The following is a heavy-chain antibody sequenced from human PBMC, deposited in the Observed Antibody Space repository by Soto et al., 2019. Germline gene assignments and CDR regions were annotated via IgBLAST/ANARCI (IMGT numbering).Heavy chain of an antibody. CDR2: ISAYNGNT. J-gene: IGHJ5*02. CDR3: ARDYYGSGSYYNFNWFDP. V-gene: IGHV1-18*01. Sequence: QVQLVQSGAEVKKPGASVKVSCKVSGYTFTSYGISWVRQAPGQGLEWMGWISAYNGNTNYAQKLQGRVTMTTDTSTSTAYMELRSLRSDDTAVYYCARDYYGSGSYYNFNWFDPWGQGTLVTVSS. D-gene: IGHD3-10*01. CDR1: GYTFTSYG.